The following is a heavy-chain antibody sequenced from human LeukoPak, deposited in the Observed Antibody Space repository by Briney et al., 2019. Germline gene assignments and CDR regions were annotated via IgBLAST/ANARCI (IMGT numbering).Heavy chain of an antibody. CDR1: GGSISSGSYY. CDR3: ARGVGDYDILTGYRHYYYMDV. CDR2: IYTSGST. D-gene: IGHD3-9*01. J-gene: IGHJ6*03. Sequence: NPSETLSLTCTVSGGSISSGSYYWSWIRQPAGKGLEWIGRIYTSGSTNYNPSLKSRVTISVDTSKNQFSLKLSSVTAADTAVYYCARGVGDYDILTGYRHYYYMDVWGKGTTVTISS. V-gene: IGHV4-61*02.